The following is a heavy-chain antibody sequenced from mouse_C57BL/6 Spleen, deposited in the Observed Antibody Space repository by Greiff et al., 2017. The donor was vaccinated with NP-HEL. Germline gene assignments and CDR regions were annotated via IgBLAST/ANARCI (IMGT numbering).Heavy chain of an antibody. CDR1: GFTFTDYY. D-gene: IGHD1-1*01. Sequence: EVQVVESGGGLVQPGGSLSLSCAASGFTFTDYYMSWVRQPPGKALEWLGFIRNKANGYTTEYSASVKGRFTISRDNSQSILYLQMNALRAEDSATYYCARYPYGSSLDYWGQGTTLTVSS. J-gene: IGHJ2*01. CDR2: IRNKANGYTT. V-gene: IGHV7-3*01. CDR3: ARYPYGSSLDY.